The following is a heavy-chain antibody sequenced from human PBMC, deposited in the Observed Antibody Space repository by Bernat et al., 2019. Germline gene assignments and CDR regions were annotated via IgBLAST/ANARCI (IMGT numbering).Heavy chain of an antibody. J-gene: IGHJ4*02. CDR2: SYYSGST. V-gene: IGHV4-39*07. Sequence: QLQLQESGPGRVKPSETLYLTCTVSGGSISSSSYYWGWIRQPPGKGLEWIGSSYYSGSTYYNPSLKSRVTISVATSTNQFSLKLSSVTAADTAVYYSARERFVIAAAGKPDDYWGQGTLVTVSS. CDR1: GGSISSSSYY. D-gene: IGHD6-13*01. CDR3: ARERFVIAAAGKPDDY.